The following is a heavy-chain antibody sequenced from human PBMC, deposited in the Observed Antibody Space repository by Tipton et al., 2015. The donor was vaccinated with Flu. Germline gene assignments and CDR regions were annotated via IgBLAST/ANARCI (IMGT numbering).Heavy chain of an antibody. D-gene: IGHD6-13*01. Sequence: LRLSCTVSGGSISSYCWSWIRQPPGKGLEWIGYIYYSGSTNYNPALKSRVTISVDTSKNQFSLKLSSVTAADTAVYYCARIAAAGTGYFDYWGQGTLVTVSS. CDR1: GGSISSYC. J-gene: IGHJ4*02. V-gene: IGHV4-59*01. CDR2: IYYSGST. CDR3: ARIAAAGTGYFDY.